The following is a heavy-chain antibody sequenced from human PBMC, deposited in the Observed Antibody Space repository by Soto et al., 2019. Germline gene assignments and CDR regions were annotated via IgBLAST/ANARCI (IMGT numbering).Heavy chain of an antibody. J-gene: IGHJ5*02. CDR1: GFTFSSYA. Sequence: GSLRLSCAASGFTFSSYAMSWVRQAPGKGLEWVSAISGSGGITYYADSVKGRFTISRDNSKNTLYLQMNSLRAEDTAVYYCAKDGNPIPYLTGYYRLGWFDPWGQGTLVTVSS. CDR2: ISGSGGIT. CDR3: AKDGNPIPYLTGYYRLGWFDP. D-gene: IGHD3-9*01. V-gene: IGHV3-23*01.